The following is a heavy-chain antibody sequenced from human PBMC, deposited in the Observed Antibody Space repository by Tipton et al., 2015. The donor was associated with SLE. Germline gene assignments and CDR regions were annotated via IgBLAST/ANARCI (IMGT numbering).Heavy chain of an antibody. V-gene: IGHV4-34*01. CDR2: INHSGST. CDR3: ARAGYSGYDYNY. Sequence: TLSLTCAVYGGSFSGYYWSWIRHPPGKGLEWIGEINHSGSTNYNPSLKSRVTISVDTSKNQFSLKLSSVTAADTAVYYCARAGYSGYDYNYWGQGTLVTVAS. CDR1: GGSFSGYY. D-gene: IGHD5-12*01. J-gene: IGHJ4*02.